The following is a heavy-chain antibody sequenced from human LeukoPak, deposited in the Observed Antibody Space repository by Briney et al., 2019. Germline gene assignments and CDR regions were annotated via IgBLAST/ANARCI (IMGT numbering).Heavy chain of an antibody. D-gene: IGHD1-26*01. CDR3: ATGGGWELLLDY. J-gene: IGHJ4*02. CDR1: GYTLTELS. CDR2: FDPEDGET. V-gene: IGHV1-24*01. Sequence: ASVKVSCKVSGYTLTELSMHWVRQAPGKGLEWMGGFDPEDGETIYAQKFQGRVTMTEDTSTDTAYMELSSLRSEDTAVYYCATGGGWELLLDYWGQGTLVTVSS.